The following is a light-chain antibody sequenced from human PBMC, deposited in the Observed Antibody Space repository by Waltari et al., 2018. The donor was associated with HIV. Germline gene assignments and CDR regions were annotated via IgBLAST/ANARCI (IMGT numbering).Light chain of an antibody. CDR3: QQYGSSPRT. Sequence: EIVLAQSPGTLSLSPGERATLPCRASQSVSSSYLAWYQQQPGQAPRLLIYCASRRATGIPDRFSGSGSGTDFTLTIIRLEPEDFAVYYCQQYGSSPRTFGQGTKVEIK. CDR2: CAS. V-gene: IGKV3-20*01. CDR1: QSVSSSY. J-gene: IGKJ1*01.